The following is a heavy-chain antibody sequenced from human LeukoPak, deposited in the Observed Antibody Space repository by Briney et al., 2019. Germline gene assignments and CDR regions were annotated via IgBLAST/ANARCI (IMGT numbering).Heavy chain of an antibody. CDR1: GDSISSYY. V-gene: IGHV4-59*01. J-gene: IGHJ3*02. CDR3: ARHGYYDSSGYSIDAFDI. CDR2: IYYSGST. Sequence: SETLSLTCTVSGDSISSYYWSWIRQPPGKGLEWIGYIYYSGSTNYNPSLKSRVTISVDTSKNQFSLKLSSVTAADTAVYYCARHGYYDSSGYSIDAFDIWGQGTMVTVSS. D-gene: IGHD3-22*01.